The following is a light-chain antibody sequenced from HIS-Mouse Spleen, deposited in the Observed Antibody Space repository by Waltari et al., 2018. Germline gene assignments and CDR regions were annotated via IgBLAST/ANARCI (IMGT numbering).Light chain of an antibody. CDR3: QVWDSSSDHRV. CDR1: NIGSKR. V-gene: IGLV3-21*02. J-gene: IGLJ3*02. CDR2: DDS. Sequence: SYVLTQPHSVSVAPGPTARITCGGNNIGSKRVHWYQQKPGQAPLLVVYDDSDRPSGIPERFSGSNSGNTATLTISRVEAGDEADYYCQVWDSSSDHRVFGGGTKLTVL.